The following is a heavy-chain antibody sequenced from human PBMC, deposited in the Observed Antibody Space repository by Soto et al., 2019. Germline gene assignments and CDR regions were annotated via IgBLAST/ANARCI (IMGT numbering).Heavy chain of an antibody. D-gene: IGHD2-15*01. CDR1: GFTFSIYG. V-gene: IGHV3-30*18. Sequence: GGSLRLSCAPSGFTFSIYGMHWVREAPGKGLEWVAVISYDGSNKYYADSVKCRFTISRDNSKNTLYLQMNSLRAEDTAVYYCAKEGYCSGGSCYSGRGMDVWGQGTTVTVSS. CDR2: ISYDGSNK. CDR3: AKEGYCSGGSCYSGRGMDV. J-gene: IGHJ6*02.